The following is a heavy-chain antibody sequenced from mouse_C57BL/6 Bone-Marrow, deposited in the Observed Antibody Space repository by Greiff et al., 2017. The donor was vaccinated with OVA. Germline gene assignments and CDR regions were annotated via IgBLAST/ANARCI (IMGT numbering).Heavy chain of an antibody. CDR2: IDPSDSET. CDR1: GYTFTSYW. V-gene: IGHV1-52*01. CDR3: ARLRYYGSSYWYFDV. J-gene: IGHJ1*03. D-gene: IGHD1-1*01. Sequence: VQLQQSGAELVRPGSSVKLSCKASGYTFTSYWMHWVKQRPIQGLEWIGNIDPSDSETHYNQKFKDKATLTVDKSSSTAYMQLSSLTSEDSAVYYCARLRYYGSSYWYFDVWGTGTTVTVSS.